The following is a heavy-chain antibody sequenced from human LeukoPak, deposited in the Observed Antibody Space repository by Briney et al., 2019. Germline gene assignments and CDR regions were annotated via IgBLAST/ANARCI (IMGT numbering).Heavy chain of an antibody. CDR2: IYYSGST. Sequence: PSETLSLTCTVSGGSISSYYWSWIRQPPGKGLEWIGYIYYSGSTNYNPSLKSRVTISVDPSKNQFSLKLSPVTPSDTGVYFCGRGVYSGSYYYYYYMDGGGKGTTVTVSS. V-gene: IGHV4-59*12. CDR3: GRGVYSGSYYYYYYMDG. J-gene: IGHJ6*03. CDR1: GGSISSYY. D-gene: IGHD1-26*01.